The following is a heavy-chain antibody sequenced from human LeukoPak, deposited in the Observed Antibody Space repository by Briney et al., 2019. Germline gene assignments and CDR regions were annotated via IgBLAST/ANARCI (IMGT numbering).Heavy chain of an antibody. J-gene: IGHJ4*02. CDR3: AKEGLITMVRGVTEAIDY. CDR2: IRYGGSNR. V-gene: IGHV3-30*02. Sequence: PGGSLRLSCAASGFTFSTYGMHWVRQAPGKGLEWVAFIRYGGSNRYYADSVKGRFTISRDNSKNTLYLQMNSLRAEDTAVYYCAKEGLITMVRGVTEAIDYWGQGTLVTVSS. CDR1: GFTFSTYG. D-gene: IGHD3-10*01.